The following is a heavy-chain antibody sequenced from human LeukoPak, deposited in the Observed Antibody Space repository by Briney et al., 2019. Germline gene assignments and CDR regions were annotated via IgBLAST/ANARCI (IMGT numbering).Heavy chain of an antibody. CDR3: ARRPGYCSSTSCYRLNYYYYMDV. J-gene: IGHJ6*03. CDR1: GGSFSGYY. CDR2: INHSGST. D-gene: IGHD2-2*01. V-gene: IGHV4-34*01. Sequence: PSETLSLTCAVYGGSFSGYYWSWIRQPPGKGLEWIGEINHSGSTNYNPSLKSRVTISVDTSKNQFSLKLSSVTAADTAVYYCARRPGYCSSTSCYRLNYYYYMDVWGKGTTVTVSS.